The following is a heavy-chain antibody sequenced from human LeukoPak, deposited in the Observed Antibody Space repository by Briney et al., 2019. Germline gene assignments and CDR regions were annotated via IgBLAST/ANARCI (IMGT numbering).Heavy chain of an antibody. CDR3: ARVISNRYDAFDI. Sequence: SETLSLTYTVSGGSISSYYWSWIRQPPGKGLEWIGYIYYSGSTNYNPSLKSRVTISVDTSKNQFSLKLSSVTAADTAVYYCARVISNRYDAFDIWGQGTMVTVSS. CDR1: GGSISSYY. V-gene: IGHV4-59*01. D-gene: IGHD1-14*01. J-gene: IGHJ3*02. CDR2: IYYSGST.